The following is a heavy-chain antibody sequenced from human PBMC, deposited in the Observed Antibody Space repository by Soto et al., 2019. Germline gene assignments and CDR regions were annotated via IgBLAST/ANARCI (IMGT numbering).Heavy chain of an antibody. J-gene: IGHJ3*02. Sequence: ASVKVSCKASGYTFTSYGISWVRQAPGQGLEWMGWISAYNGNTNYAQKLQGRVTMTTDTSTSTAYMELRSLRSDDTAVYYCARSDYDDSSGYYYRRSLDIWGQGTMVTVSS. CDR2: ISAYNGNT. V-gene: IGHV1-18*01. CDR3: ARSDYDDSSGYYYRRSLDI. CDR1: GYTFTSYG. D-gene: IGHD3-22*01.